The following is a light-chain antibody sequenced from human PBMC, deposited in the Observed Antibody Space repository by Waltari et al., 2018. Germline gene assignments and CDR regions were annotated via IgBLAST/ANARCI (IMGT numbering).Light chain of an antibody. CDR2: DVT. V-gene: IGLV2-11*01. CDR1: ASDAGAFNS. CDR3: CSYAGIWV. J-gene: IGLJ3*02. Sequence: QSALTPPRSVSGSPGQSVTISCAGTASDAGAFNSVSWYQQHSGKAPKLVIFDVTKRPSGVPDRFSGSKSGTSASLTVSGLQAEDEADYYCCSYAGIWVFGGGTKLTVL.